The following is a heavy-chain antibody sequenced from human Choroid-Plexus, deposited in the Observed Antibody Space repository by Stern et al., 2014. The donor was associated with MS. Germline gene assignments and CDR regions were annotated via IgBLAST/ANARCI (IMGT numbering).Heavy chain of an antibody. CDR2: VSYDGSNK. V-gene: IGHV3-30*18. CDR3: AKDRHYLTYFFDH. D-gene: IGHD2/OR15-2a*01. CDR1: GFTFGSCA. J-gene: IGHJ5*02. Sequence: QVQLVQSGGGVVQPGRPLRLSCVASGFTFGSCAMHWVRQAPGKGLEWVAGVSYDGSNKYYADSVKGHFTISRDNSQNTLYMQMSSLRPEDTAVYYCAKDRHYLTYFFDHWGQGSLVTVSS.